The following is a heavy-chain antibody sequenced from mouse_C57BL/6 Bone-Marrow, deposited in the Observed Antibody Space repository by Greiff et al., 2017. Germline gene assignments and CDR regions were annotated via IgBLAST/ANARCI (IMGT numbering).Heavy chain of an antibody. Sequence: VQLQESGAELVRPGASVTMSCKASGYTFTDYEMHWVKQTPVHGLEWIGAIDPDTGGTAYNQKFKGKAILTADKSSSTAYMELRSLTSEDSAVYYFTRCESMDYWGQGTSVTVSS. CDR1: GYTFTDYE. J-gene: IGHJ4*01. V-gene: IGHV1-15*01. CDR3: TRCESMDY. CDR2: IDPDTGGT.